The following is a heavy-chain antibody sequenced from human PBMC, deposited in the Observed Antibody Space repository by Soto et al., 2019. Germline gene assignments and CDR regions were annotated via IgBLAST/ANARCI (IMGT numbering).Heavy chain of an antibody. CDR3: AVVGEKAGQPDFDYYSHAMEV. CDR1: GPTFTTYS. Sequence: QVQLVQSGAEVREPGTSVKISCEASGPTFTTYSFHWVRQAPGQGLEWMGVINTTGRGSTKYAQNLQGRDIVTRVWSARTVYMDLSSWTSANTAVYYCAVVGEKAGQPDFDYYSHAMEVWIHGSSVNVSS. J-gene: IGHJ6*02. D-gene: IGHD2-2*01. CDR2: INTTGRGST. V-gene: IGHV1-46*01.